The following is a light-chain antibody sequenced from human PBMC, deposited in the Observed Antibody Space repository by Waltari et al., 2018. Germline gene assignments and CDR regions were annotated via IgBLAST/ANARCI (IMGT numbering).Light chain of an antibody. CDR1: SLRTYS. CDR3: HSRDSSGNVL. Sequence: SSELTQDPAVSVALGQTGRITCQGASLRTYSVSWFHQKPGQAPALVIYGKNNRPSGIPDRFAASSSGSTASLTIIGAQAEDEADYYCHSRDSSGNVLIGGGTKLTVV. J-gene: IGLJ2*01. V-gene: IGLV3-19*01. CDR2: GKN.